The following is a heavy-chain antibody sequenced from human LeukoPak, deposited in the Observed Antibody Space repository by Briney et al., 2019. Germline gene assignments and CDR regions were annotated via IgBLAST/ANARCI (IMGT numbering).Heavy chain of an antibody. CDR1: GFTFNSYA. Sequence: PGGSLRLSCAASGFTFNSYAMSWVRQAPGKGLEWVSAISGRRGSTYYADSVKGRFTISGDSSKNTLFLQMNSLRAEDTAVYYCAKEQPDTTAFDYWGQGTLVTVSS. J-gene: IGHJ4*02. CDR3: AKEQPDTTAFDY. D-gene: IGHD1-1*01. CDR2: ISGRRGST. V-gene: IGHV3-23*01.